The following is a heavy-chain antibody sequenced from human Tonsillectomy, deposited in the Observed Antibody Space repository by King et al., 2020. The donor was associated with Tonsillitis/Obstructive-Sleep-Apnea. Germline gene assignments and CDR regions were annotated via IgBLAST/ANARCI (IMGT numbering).Heavy chain of an antibody. Sequence: ITLKESGPTLVKPPQTLTLTCTFSGFSLTTSAVGVGWIRQPPGKALEWLAFSYWDDDNRYSPSLKSRLTVTKDTSKNEVVLTMTNMDPVDTATYYFAHRQSGYNSGWDEGYFDYWGQGTPVIVSS. J-gene: IGHJ4*02. CDR3: AHRQSGYNSGWDEGYFDY. CDR2: SYWDDDN. D-gene: IGHD6-19*01. V-gene: IGHV2-5*02. CDR1: GFSLTTSAVG.